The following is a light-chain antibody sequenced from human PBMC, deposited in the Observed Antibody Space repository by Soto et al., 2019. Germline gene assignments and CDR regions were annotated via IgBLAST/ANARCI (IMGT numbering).Light chain of an antibody. CDR1: QSVSSY. J-gene: IGKJ3*01. CDR3: QQSSNWPPVT. V-gene: IGKV3-11*01. Sequence: EIVLTQSPATLSLSPGERATLSCRASQSVSSYLAWYQQKPGQAPRLLIYDASNRVTGIPARFSGSGSGTDFTLTISSLEPEDFAVYFCQQSSNWPPVTFGPGTRVDIK. CDR2: DAS.